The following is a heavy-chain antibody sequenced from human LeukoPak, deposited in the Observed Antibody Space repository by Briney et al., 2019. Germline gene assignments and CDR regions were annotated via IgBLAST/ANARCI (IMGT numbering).Heavy chain of an antibody. D-gene: IGHD7-27*01. CDR1: GYTFTSHG. V-gene: IGHV1-18*01. CDR2: ISIYSGNT. Sequence: ASVKVSCRASGYTFTSHGLSWARQAPGQGLEWMGWISIYSGNTNYAQKFQDRISMTTDTSTSTAYMELRSLKSDDTAVYYCARDPGGTWGFDYWGQGALVTVSS. CDR3: ARDPGGTWGFDY. J-gene: IGHJ4*02.